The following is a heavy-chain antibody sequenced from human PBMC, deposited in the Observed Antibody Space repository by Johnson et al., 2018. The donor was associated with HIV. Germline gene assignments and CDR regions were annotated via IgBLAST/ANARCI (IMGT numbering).Heavy chain of an antibody. Sequence: QVQLVESGGGVVQPGGSLRLSCAASGFAFSNYAMHCVRQAPGQGLEWLAIISYDGSNEYYADSVQGRITISRDNSKNTLYLHMSSLRAEDTALYYCARDSFIAVTLSDAFDIWGQGTVVTVSS. CDR3: ARDSFIAVTLSDAFDI. J-gene: IGHJ3*02. CDR1: GFAFSNYA. CDR2: ISYDGSNE. D-gene: IGHD6-19*01. V-gene: IGHV3-30-3*01.